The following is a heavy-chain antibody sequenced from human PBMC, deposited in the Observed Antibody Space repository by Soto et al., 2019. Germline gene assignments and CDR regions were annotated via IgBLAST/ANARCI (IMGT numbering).Heavy chain of an antibody. J-gene: IGHJ6*02. V-gene: IGHV4-30-4*01. CDR1: GGSISSGDYY. CDR2: IYYSGST. D-gene: IGHD5-12*01. Sequence: TSETLSLTCTVSGGSISSGDYYWSWIRQPPGKGLEWIGYIYYSGSTYYNPSLKSRVTISVDTSKNQFSLKLSSVTAADTAVYYCARDRRTGYGGYYGMDVWGQGTKVTVSS. CDR3: ARDRRTGYGGYYGMDV.